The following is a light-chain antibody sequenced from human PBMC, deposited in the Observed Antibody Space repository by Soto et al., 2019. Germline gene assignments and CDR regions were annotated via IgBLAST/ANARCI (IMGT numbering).Light chain of an antibody. V-gene: IGKV1-39*01. CDR2: GGY. CDR1: QTISTH. CDR3: QQSYNTPYT. J-gene: IGKJ2*01. Sequence: DIQMTQSPSSLSASPGDRVTITCRAGQTISTHLRWYHQRPGKTPNLLIYGGYFLQSGVPSRFSGSGSGTEFTLTISSLQPEDFGTYFCQQSYNTPYTFGQGTKLEI.